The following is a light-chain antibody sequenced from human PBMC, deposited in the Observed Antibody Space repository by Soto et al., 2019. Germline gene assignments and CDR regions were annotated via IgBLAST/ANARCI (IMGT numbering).Light chain of an antibody. Sequence: QCALTQPPSASVTPGQRVTITCSGSSSNIESNFVYWYQQFPGTAPRLLIYRNNQRPSGVPDRFSGSKSGTSASLAISALRSEDEADYYCTVWDDSLRGRLFGGGTKVTVL. CDR1: SSNIESNF. J-gene: IGLJ2*01. CDR3: TVWDDSLRGRL. CDR2: RNN. V-gene: IGLV1-47*01.